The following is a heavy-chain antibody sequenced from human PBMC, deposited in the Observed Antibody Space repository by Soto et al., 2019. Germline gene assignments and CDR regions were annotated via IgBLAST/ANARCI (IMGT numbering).Heavy chain of an antibody. J-gene: IGHJ4*02. V-gene: IGHV1-3*05. CDR2: INPGNGNT. CDR3: ARSAISPYGGLIGPFDY. Sequence: QVQLVQSGGEEKKPGASVKVSCEASGYTFIGSAIHWLRQAPGQRLEWMGWINPGNGNTRYSQKFLGRVPIIKDTSASTVYLELGSLRSEDTAVYYCARSAISPYGGLIGPFDYWGQGNLVTVSS. D-gene: IGHD3-16*02. CDR1: GYTFIGSA.